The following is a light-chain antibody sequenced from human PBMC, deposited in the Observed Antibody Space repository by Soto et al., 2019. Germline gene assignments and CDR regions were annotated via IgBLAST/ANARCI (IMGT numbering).Light chain of an antibody. CDR1: SSNIGNNY. CDR2: DNN. J-gene: IGLJ3*02. CDR3: GTWDSSLSAGV. Sequence: QSVLTQPPSVSAAPGQRVTISCSGRSSNIGNNYVSWYQQLPGTAPKLLIYDNNNRPSGIPDRFSGSKSRTSATLDITGLQTGDEADYYCGTWDSSLSAGVFGGGTKVTVL. V-gene: IGLV1-51*01.